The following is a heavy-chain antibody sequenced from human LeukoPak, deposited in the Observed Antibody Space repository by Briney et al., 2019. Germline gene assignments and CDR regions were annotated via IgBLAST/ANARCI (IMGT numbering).Heavy chain of an antibody. CDR2: IYYSGST. D-gene: IGHD3-3*01. J-gene: IGHJ5*02. CDR1: GGSISSYY. CDR3: ARGGNDFWSGLMYNWFDP. V-gene: IGHV4-59*01. Sequence: SETLSLTCTVSGGSISSYYWNWIRQPPGKGPEWIGYIYYSGSTNYNPSLQSRVTISVDTSKSQFSLKLTSVTAADTAMYYCARGGNDFWSGLMYNWFDPWGQGTLVTVSS.